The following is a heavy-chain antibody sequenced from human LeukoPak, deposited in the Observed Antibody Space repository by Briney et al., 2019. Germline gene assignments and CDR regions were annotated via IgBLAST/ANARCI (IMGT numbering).Heavy chain of an antibody. CDR2: IYPGDSDT. J-gene: IGHJ4*02. V-gene: IGHV5-51*01. CDR1: GYSFTSYW. Sequence: NPGESLKISCKGSGYSFTSYWIGWVRQMPGKGLEWMGIIYPGDSDTRYSPSFQGQVTISADKSISTAYLQWSSLKASDTAMYYCARHTPVSFNYADYWGQGTLVTVS. D-gene: IGHD2-2*01. CDR3: ARHTPVSFNYADY.